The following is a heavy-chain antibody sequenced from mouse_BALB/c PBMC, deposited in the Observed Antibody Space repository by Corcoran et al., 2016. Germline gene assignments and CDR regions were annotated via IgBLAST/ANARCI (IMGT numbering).Heavy chain of an antibody. Sequence: LVKTGASVKISCKASGYSFTSYYIHWVKQSHGKSLEWIGYIGCYNGVTTYNQKFKVKATFTVDTSSSTAYMQFNSLTSEDSVVYYCAREGDWADFDYWGQGTTLTVSS. CDR3: AREGDWADFDY. J-gene: IGHJ2*01. D-gene: IGHD4-1*01. CDR2: IGCYNGVT. CDR1: GYSFTSYY. V-gene: IGHV1S34*01.